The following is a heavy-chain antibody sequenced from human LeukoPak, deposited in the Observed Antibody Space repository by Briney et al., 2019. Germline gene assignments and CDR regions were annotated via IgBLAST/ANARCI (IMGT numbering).Heavy chain of an antibody. Sequence: SVKVSCKASGGTFSSYAISWVRQAPGQGLEWMGGIIPIFGTANYAQKFQGRVTIAADESTSTAYMELSSLRSEDTAVYYCARDNYDFWSGRKLNWFDPWGQGTLVTVSS. J-gene: IGHJ5*02. CDR2: IIPIFGTA. V-gene: IGHV1-69*01. D-gene: IGHD3-3*01. CDR3: ARDNYDFWSGRKLNWFDP. CDR1: GGTFSSYA.